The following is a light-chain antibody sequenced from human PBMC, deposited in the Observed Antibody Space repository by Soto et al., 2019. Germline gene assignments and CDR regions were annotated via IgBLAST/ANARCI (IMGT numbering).Light chain of an antibody. CDR2: LNSDGSH. J-gene: IGLJ2*01. Sequence: QLVLTQSPSASASQGASVKLTCTLSSGHSNYVIAWHQQQPEKGPRYLMKLNSDGSHSKGDGIPDRFSGSSSGAERYLTISSLQSEDEADYYCQTWDTGIRVFGGGTKLTVL. CDR3: QTWDTGIRV. V-gene: IGLV4-69*01. CDR1: SGHSNYV.